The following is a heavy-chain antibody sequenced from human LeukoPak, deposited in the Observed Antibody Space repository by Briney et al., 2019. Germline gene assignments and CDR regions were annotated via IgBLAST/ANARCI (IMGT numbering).Heavy chain of an antibody. Sequence: SETLSLTCGVYGGSISGYYYNWIRQSPRKGLEWIGEINHSGSTNYNPSLKSRVTISIDTSKNQISLKLSSVTAADTAVYYCARRSMGVLTGYYWGRNWFDPWGQGALVTVSS. CDR1: GGSISGYY. V-gene: IGHV4-34*01. CDR3: ARRSMGVLTGYYWGRNWFDP. D-gene: IGHD3-9*01. CDR2: INHSGST. J-gene: IGHJ5*02.